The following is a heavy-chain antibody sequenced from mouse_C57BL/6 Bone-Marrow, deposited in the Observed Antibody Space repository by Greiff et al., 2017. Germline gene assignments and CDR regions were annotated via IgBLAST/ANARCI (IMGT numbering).Heavy chain of an antibody. CDR3: ARPHYDYDGGYAMDY. D-gene: IGHD2-4*01. V-gene: IGHV5-6*02. Sequence: DVKLVESGGDLVKPGGSLKLSCAASGFTFSSYGMSWVRQTPDKRLEWVATISSGGSYTYYPDSVKGRFTISRDTAKNTLYLQMSSLKSEDTAMYYCARPHYDYDGGYAMDYWGQGTSVTVSS. CDR1: GFTFSSYG. CDR2: ISSGGSYT. J-gene: IGHJ4*01.